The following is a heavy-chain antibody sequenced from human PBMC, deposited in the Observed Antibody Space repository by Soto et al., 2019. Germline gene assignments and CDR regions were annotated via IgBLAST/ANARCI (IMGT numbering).Heavy chain of an antibody. CDR3: ARGWYREYYFDY. CDR1: GGSISSYY. Sequence: SETLSLTCTVSGGSISSYYWTWIRQPPGRGLEWIGEIYHSGSTNYNPSLKSRVTISVDKSKNQFSLKLSSVTAADTAVYYCARGWYREYYFDYWGQGTLVTVSS. V-gene: IGHV4-59*12. D-gene: IGHD6-13*01. CDR2: IYHSGST. J-gene: IGHJ4*02.